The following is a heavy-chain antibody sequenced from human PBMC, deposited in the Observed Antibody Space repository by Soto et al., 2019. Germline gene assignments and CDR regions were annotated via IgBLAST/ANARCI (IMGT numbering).Heavy chain of an antibody. D-gene: IGHD2-15*01. CDR1: GYSLPNYW. CDR2: IYPGDSDT. Sequence: GESLKISCKGSGYSLPNYWIGWVRQMPGKGLEWMGIIYPGDSDTRYSPSFEGQVTISADKSISTAYLQWSSLKASDTAMYYCARAGYCSGSSCYTYNWFDPWGRGTLVTVSS. CDR3: ARAGYCSGSSCYTYNWFDP. V-gene: IGHV5-51*01. J-gene: IGHJ5*02.